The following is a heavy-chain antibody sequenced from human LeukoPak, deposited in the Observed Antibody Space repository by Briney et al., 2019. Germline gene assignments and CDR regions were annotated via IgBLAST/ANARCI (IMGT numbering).Heavy chain of an antibody. Sequence: GGSLRLSCAASGFTFSSYWMHWVRQAPGKGLVWVSRINSVGSSTSYAESVKGRFTISRDNAKNTLSLQMNSLRAEDTAVYYCAREVVGRFYDRGGPGAFDYWGQGTMVTVSS. V-gene: IGHV3-74*01. CDR2: INSVGSST. D-gene: IGHD5/OR15-5a*01. CDR1: GFTFSSYW. CDR3: AREVVGRFYDRGGPGAFDY. J-gene: IGHJ4*02.